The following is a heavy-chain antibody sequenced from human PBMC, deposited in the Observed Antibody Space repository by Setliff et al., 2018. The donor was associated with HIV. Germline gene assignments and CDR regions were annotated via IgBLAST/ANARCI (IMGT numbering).Heavy chain of an antibody. CDR2: IYTSGTT. CDR3: ASPRSLLVWYDAFDI. D-gene: IGHD3-16*01. CDR1: GGSISSGSYY. J-gene: IGHJ3*02. V-gene: IGHV4-61*09. Sequence: PSETLSLTCTVSGGSISSGSYYWTWIRQPAGKGLEWIGHIYTSGTTDYNPSLKSRVTISLDTSKNQFSLKLSSVTAADTAVYYCASPRSLLVWYDAFDIWGQGTMVTVSS.